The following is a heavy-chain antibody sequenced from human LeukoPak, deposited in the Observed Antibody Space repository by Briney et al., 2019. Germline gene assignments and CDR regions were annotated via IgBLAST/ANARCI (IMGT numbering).Heavy chain of an antibody. V-gene: IGHV3-23*01. CDR3: RSILVGFDY. CDR2: ISGSGGST. CDR1: GFTFSSYA. D-gene: IGHD3-9*01. Sequence: GGSLRLSCAASGFTFSSYAMSWVRQAPGKGLEWVSAISGSGGSTYYADSVKGRFTIPRDNSQNMLYLQMNSLRAEDTAVYYCRSILVGFDYWGQGTLVTVSS. J-gene: IGHJ4*02.